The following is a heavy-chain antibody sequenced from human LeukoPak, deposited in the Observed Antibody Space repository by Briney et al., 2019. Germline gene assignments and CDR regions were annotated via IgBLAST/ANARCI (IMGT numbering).Heavy chain of an antibody. CDR3: LSAVGPSEY. V-gene: IGHV3-74*01. Sequence: GGSLRLSRAASGFTFSRYWIHWVRQAPGKGLVWVSRINSDGSDTVYADSVRGRFTISRDNAKNTLYLQMNSLRADDTAVYYCLSAVGPSEYWGQGTLVTVSS. J-gene: IGHJ4*02. CDR2: INSDGSDT. CDR1: GFTFSRYW. D-gene: IGHD1-26*01.